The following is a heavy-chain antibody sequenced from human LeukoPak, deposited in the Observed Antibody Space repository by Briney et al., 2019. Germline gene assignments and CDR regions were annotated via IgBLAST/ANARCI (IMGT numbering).Heavy chain of an antibody. CDR2: FDPEDGET. CDR3: ATSISGYEYIVSWFDP. CDR1: GYTLTELS. D-gene: IGHD5-12*01. J-gene: IGHJ5*02. V-gene: IGHV1-24*01. Sequence: ASVKVSYKVSGYTLTELSMHWVRQAPGKGLEWMGGFDPEDGETIYAQKFQGRVTMTEDTSTDTAYMELSSLRSEDTAVYYCATSISGYEYIVSWFDPWGQGTLVTVSS.